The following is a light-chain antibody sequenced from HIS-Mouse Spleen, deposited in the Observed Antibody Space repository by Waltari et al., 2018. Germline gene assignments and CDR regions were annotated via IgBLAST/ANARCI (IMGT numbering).Light chain of an antibody. J-gene: IGLJ3*02. CDR1: SSHVGGYNY. CDR3: SSYTSSSSWV. V-gene: IGLV2-14*01. Sequence: QSALTQPASVSGSPGQPITISCTGTSSHVGGYNYVSWYQQHPGKAPKLMIYEVSNRPSGVSNRFSGSKSGNTASLTISGLQAEDEADYYCSSYTSSSSWVFGGGTKLTVL. CDR2: EVS.